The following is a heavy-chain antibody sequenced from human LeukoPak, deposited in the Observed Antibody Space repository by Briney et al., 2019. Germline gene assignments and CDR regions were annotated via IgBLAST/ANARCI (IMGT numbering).Heavy chain of an antibody. CDR3: SSPYCSDGVCYMGY. Sequence: GGSLRLSCAASGFTFSDSAMHWVRQASGKGLEWVGRIRRKANSYATAYGESVKSRFTISRDDSKNTAYLQMNSLKTEDTAVYYCSSPYCSDGVCYMGYWGQGTLVTVSS. J-gene: IGHJ4*02. D-gene: IGHD2-8*01. CDR1: GFTFSDSA. V-gene: IGHV3-73*01. CDR2: IRRKANSYAT.